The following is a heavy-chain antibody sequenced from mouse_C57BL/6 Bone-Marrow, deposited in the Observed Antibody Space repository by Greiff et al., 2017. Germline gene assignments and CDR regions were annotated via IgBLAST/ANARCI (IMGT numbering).Heavy chain of an antibody. CDR2: IDPENGDT. V-gene: IGHV14-4*01. CDR3: TATTEPHAMDY. CDR1: GFNIKDDY. Sequence: EVMLQQSGAELVRPGASVKLSCTASGFNIKDDYMHWVKQRPEQGLEWIGWIDPENGDTEYASKFQGKATITADTSSNTAYLQLSSLTSEDTAVYCCTATTEPHAMDYWGQGASVPVSS. D-gene: IGHD6-1*01. J-gene: IGHJ4*01.